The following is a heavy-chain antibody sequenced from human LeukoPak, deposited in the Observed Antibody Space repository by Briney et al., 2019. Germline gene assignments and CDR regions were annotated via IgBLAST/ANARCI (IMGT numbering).Heavy chain of an antibody. CDR2: MNPNSGNT. Sequence: ASVKVSCTASGYTFTSYDINWVRQATGQGLEWVGWMNPNSGNTGYAQKFQGRVTMTRNTSISTAYMELSSLRSEDTAVYYCARDGGRDGYNYDYWGQGTLVTVSS. D-gene: IGHD5-24*01. V-gene: IGHV1-8*01. CDR3: ARDGGRDGYNYDY. J-gene: IGHJ4*02. CDR1: GYTFTSYD.